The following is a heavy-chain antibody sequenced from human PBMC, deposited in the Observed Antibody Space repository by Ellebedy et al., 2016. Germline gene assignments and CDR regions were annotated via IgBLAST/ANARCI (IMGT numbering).Heavy chain of an antibody. Sequence: SVKVSXXAPGGIFNSHGLSWVRQAPGQGLEWMGGIIPIFGATDYAQRFRGRLIVTADRSTQTVFMELSSLRSEDTAVYYCARDVHTWGGQLLGRFEAWGQGTLVIVSS. CDR2: IIPIFGAT. CDR1: GGIFNSHG. D-gene: IGHD3-16*01. CDR3: ARDVHTWGGQLLGRFEA. J-gene: IGHJ5*02. V-gene: IGHV1-69*06.